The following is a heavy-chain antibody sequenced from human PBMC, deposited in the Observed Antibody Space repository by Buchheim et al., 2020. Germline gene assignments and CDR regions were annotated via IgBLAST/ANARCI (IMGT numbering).Heavy chain of an antibody. D-gene: IGHD3-22*01. CDR3: AKDHGRWLLLRWGYYFDY. J-gene: IGHJ4*02. CDR1: GFTFSSYA. V-gene: IGHV3-23*01. Sequence: EVQLLESGGGLVQPGGSLRLSCAASGFTFSSYAMSWVRQAPGKGLEWVSAISGSGGSTYYADSVKGRFTISRDNSKNTLYLQMNSLRAEDTAVYYCAKDHGRWLLLRWGYYFDYWGQGTL. CDR2: ISGSGGST.